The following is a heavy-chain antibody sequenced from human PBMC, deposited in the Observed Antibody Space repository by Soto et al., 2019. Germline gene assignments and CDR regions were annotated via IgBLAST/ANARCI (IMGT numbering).Heavy chain of an antibody. J-gene: IGHJ6*02. CDR3: ARDKRGGIAAAGTRSSYYGMDV. CDR2: IIPIFGTA. V-gene: IGHV1-69*01. Sequence: VKVSCKASGGTFSSYAISRVRQAPGQGLEWMGGIIPIFGTANYAQKFQGRVTITADESTSTAYMELSSLRSEDTAVYYCARDKRGGIAAAGTRSSYYGMDVWGQGTTVTVSS. CDR1: GGTFSSYA. D-gene: IGHD6-13*01.